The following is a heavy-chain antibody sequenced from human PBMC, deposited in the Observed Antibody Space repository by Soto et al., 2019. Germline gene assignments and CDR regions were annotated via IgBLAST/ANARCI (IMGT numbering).Heavy chain of an antibody. V-gene: IGHV3-23*01. D-gene: IGHD6-19*01. J-gene: IGHJ6*02. Sequence: GGSLRLSCAASGFTFSSYAMSWVRQAPGKGLEWVSAISGSGGSTYYADSVRGRCTISRDNSKNTLYLQMNSLRAEDTAVYYCAKSLGASKQWLVSVGGQGTTVTVSS. CDR1: GFTFSSYA. CDR2: ISGSGGST. CDR3: AKSLGASKQWLVSV.